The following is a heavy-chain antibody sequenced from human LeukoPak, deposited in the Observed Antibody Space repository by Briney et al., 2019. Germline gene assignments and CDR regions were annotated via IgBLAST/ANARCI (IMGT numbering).Heavy chain of an antibody. D-gene: IGHD3-10*01. CDR1: GFRFSSYA. Sequence: GGSLRLSCAASGFRFSSYAVTRVRQAPGKGLEWVASVKEDVSGKYYLDSVKGRFTISKDNAKNSLYLQMNSLRVEDTAVYYCARGPPYGSRSDFFDYWGQGTLVTVSS. CDR3: ARGPPYGSRSDFFDY. V-gene: IGHV3-7*01. J-gene: IGHJ4*02. CDR2: VKEDVSGK.